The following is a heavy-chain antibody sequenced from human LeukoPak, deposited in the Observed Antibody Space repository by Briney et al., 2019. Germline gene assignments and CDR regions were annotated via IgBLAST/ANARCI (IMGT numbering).Heavy chain of an antibody. CDR1: GFTFSSYA. V-gene: IGHV3-30*04. J-gene: IGHJ1*01. Sequence: GRSLRLSCAASGFTFSSYAMHWGRQAPGKGLEWVAVISYDGSNKYYADSVKGRFTISRDNSKNTLYLQMNSLRAEDTAVYYCARGLSDYGDYTFAEYFQHWGQGTLVTVSS. D-gene: IGHD4-17*01. CDR2: ISYDGSNK. CDR3: ARGLSDYGDYTFAEYFQH.